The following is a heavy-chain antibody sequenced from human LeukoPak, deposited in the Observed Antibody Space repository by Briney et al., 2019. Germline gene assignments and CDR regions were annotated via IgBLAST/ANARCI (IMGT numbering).Heavy chain of an antibody. CDR1: GFTSSSYG. CDR2: ISYDGSNK. J-gene: IGHJ6*04. D-gene: IGHD4-17*01. CDR3: AKEFVATVTTESPTGFYYYGMDV. Sequence: PGRSLRLSCAASGFTSSSYGMHWVRQAPGKGLEWVAVISYDGSNKYYADSVKGRFTISRDNSKNTLYLQMNSLRAEDTAVYYCAKEFVATVTTESPTGFYYYGMDVWGKGTTVTVSS. V-gene: IGHV3-30*18.